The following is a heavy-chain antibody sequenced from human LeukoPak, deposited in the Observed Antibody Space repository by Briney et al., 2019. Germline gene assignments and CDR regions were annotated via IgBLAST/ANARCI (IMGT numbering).Heavy chain of an antibody. Sequence: SETLSLTCTVSGGSISSSSYYWSWIRQPPGKGLEWIGEINHSGSTNYNPSLKSRVTISVDTSKNQFSLKLSSVTAADTAVYYCARGVREARSYSSSWYEEYFDYWGQGTLVTVSS. CDR1: GGSISSSSYY. CDR2: INHSGST. J-gene: IGHJ4*02. V-gene: IGHV4-39*07. D-gene: IGHD6-13*01. CDR3: ARGVREARSYSSSWYEEYFDY.